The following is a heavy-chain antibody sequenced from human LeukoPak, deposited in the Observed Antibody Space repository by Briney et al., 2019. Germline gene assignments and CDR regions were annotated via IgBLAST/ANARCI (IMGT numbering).Heavy chain of an antibody. CDR3: ARGDYDFWSGHYYFDY. D-gene: IGHD3-3*01. J-gene: IGHJ4*02. CDR2: ISSSGSTI. Sequence: GGSLRLSCAASGSTFSDYYMSWIRQAPGKGLEWVSYISSSGSTIYYADSVKGRFTISRDNAKNSLYLQMNSLRAEDTAVYYCARGDYDFWSGHYYFDYWGQGTLVTVSS. V-gene: IGHV3-11*04. CDR1: GSTFSDYY.